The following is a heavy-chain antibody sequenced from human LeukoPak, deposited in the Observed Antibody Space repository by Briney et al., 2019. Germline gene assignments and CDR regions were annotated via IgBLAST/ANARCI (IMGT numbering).Heavy chain of an antibody. V-gene: IGHV1-18*01. J-gene: IGHJ4*02. CDR3: ARGGVDVYGGNGPFDY. D-gene: IGHD4-23*01. CDR1: GYTFTSYD. CDR2: ISAHKGYT. Sequence: ASVKVSCKASGYTFTSYDITWVRQAPGQGLEWMGWISAHKGYTKYSQRVQGRVVLTADTSTTTAYMELRSLRSDDTAVYYCARGGVDVYGGNGPFDYWGQGTLVTVSP.